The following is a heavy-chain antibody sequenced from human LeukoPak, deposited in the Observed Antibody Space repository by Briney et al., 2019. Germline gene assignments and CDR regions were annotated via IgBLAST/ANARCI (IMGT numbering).Heavy chain of an antibody. CDR3: ANPPTVTKTRFDS. J-gene: IGHJ5*01. Sequence: GGSLRLSCAASGFTFSGSALHWVRQASGKGLEWVSDINGSGGTTYYADSVKGRFTISRDNSKNTLYLQMNSLRAEDTAVYYCANPPTVTKTRFDSWGQGTLVTVSS. CDR1: GFTFSGSA. V-gene: IGHV3-23*01. D-gene: IGHD4-17*01. CDR2: INGSGGTT.